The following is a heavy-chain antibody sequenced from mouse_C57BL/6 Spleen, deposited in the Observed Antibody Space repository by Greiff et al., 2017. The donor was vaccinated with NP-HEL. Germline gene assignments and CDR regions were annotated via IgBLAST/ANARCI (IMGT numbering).Heavy chain of an antibody. CDR3: AGVYDGYYYAMDY. Sequence: QVQLKESGPELVKPGASVKISCKASGYAFSSSWMNWVKQRHGKGLEWIGRIYPGDGDTNYNGKFKGKATLTADKSSSTAYMQLSSLTSEDSAVYFCAGVYDGYYYAMDYWGQGTSVTVSS. CDR2: IYPGDGDT. D-gene: IGHD1-1*01. V-gene: IGHV1-82*01. CDR1: GYAFSSSW. J-gene: IGHJ4*01.